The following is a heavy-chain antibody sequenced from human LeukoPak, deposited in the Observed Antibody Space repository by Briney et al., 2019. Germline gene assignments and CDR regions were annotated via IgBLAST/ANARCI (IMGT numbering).Heavy chain of an antibody. CDR3: AGLGIYSSSC. Sequence: GESLKISCHGSGYSFTTYWISWVRQMPGKGLEWMGRIDPSGSYTKYSPSFQGHVTISADKSISTAYLQWSSLKASDTAMYYCAGLGIYSSSCWGQGTLVSVSS. D-gene: IGHD6-13*01. V-gene: IGHV5-10-1*01. CDR2: IDPSGSYT. J-gene: IGHJ4*02. CDR1: GYSFTTYW.